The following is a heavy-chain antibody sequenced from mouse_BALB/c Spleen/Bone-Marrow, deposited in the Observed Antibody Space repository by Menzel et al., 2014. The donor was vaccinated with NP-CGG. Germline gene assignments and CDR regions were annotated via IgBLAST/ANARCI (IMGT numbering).Heavy chain of an antibody. CDR2: ISSGSSTT. J-gene: IGHJ3*01. D-gene: IGHD2-1*01. CDR1: GFTFSSFG. CDR3: ARGGNFAWFAY. V-gene: IGHV5-17*02. Sequence: EVMLVESGGGLVQPGGSRKLSCAASGFTFSSFGMHWVRQAPEKGLERVAYISSGSSTTYYADTVKGRFTISRDNPKNTLFLQMTSLRSEDTAMYYCARGGNFAWFAYWGQGTLVTVSA.